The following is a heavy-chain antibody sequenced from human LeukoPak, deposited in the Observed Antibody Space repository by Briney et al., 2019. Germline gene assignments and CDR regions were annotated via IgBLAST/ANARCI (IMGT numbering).Heavy chain of an antibody. J-gene: IGHJ4*02. CDR1: GFTFSTFS. D-gene: IGHD3-22*01. CDR3: ARAPPRSESSGYYPDY. Sequence: GGSLRLSCVASGFTFSTFSMNWVRQAPGKGLEWVSSISGGSSYTYYADSVKGRFTISRDNANNSLYLQMNSLGAEDTAVYYCARAPPRSESSGYYPDYWGQGTLVTVSS. V-gene: IGHV3-21*06. CDR2: ISGGSSYT.